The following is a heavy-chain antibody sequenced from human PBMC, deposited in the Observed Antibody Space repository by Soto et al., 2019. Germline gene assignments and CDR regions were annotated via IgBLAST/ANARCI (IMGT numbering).Heavy chain of an antibody. CDR3: ARVGGDIVVVPAAILGKNWFDP. D-gene: IGHD2-2*02. Sequence: ASLKVSCKASGYTFTSYGISWVRQAPGQGLEWMGWISAYNGNTNYAQKLQGRVTMTTDTSTSTAYMELRSLRSDDTAVYYCARVGGDIVVVPAAILGKNWFDPWGQGTLVTVSS. CDR2: ISAYNGNT. CDR1: GYTFTSYG. J-gene: IGHJ5*02. V-gene: IGHV1-18*01.